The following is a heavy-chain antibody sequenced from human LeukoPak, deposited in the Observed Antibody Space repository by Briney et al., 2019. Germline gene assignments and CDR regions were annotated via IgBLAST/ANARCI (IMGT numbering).Heavy chain of an antibody. CDR3: ARLSGATPKRNFDY. CDR1: GGSFSGYY. D-gene: IGHD1-26*01. V-gene: IGHV4-34*01. J-gene: IGHJ4*02. CDR2: INHSGST. Sequence: SETLSLTCAVYGGSFSGYYWSWIRQPPGKGLEWIGEINHSGSTNYNPSLESRVTISVDTSKNQFSLKLSSVTAADTAVYYCARLSGATPKRNFDYWGQGTLVTVSS.